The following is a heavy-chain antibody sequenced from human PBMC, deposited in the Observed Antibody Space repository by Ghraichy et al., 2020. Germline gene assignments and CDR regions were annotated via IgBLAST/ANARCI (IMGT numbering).Heavy chain of an antibody. CDR3: ASELLWFGELFDY. CDR1: GFTFSSYE. V-gene: IGHV3-48*03. Sequence: GSLRLSCAASGFTFSSYEMNWVRQAPGKGLEWVSYISSSGSTIYYADSVKGRFTISRDNAKNSLYLQMNSLRAEDTAVYYCASELLWFGELFDYWGQGTLVTVSS. J-gene: IGHJ4*02. D-gene: IGHD3-10*01. CDR2: ISSSGSTI.